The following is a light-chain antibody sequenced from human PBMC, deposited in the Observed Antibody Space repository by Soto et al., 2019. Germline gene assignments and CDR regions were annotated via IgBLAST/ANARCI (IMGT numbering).Light chain of an antibody. CDR2: QVY. J-gene: IGLJ3*02. Sequence: QSALTQPASVSGSLGQSITISCTGTSSDVGGYNYVSWYQHRPGKAPKLIIYQVYSRPSGVSNRFSGSKFGNTASLSISGLQADDEADYYCSSYTRTTTFVVFGGGTKLTVL. CDR1: SSDVGGYNY. V-gene: IGLV2-14*01. CDR3: SSYTRTTTFVV.